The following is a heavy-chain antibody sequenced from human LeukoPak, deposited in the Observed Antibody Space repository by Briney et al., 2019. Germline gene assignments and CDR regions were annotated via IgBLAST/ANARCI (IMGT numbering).Heavy chain of an antibody. V-gene: IGHV3-23*01. CDR3: AKDFGVWGSYRDLYFDY. D-gene: IGHD3-16*02. Sequence: GGALRLSCAASGFIFSSYGMSWVRQAPGQGLEWVSAISGSVRSTYYSDSVKGRVTISKDTSKNTLYLQMNSLRAEDTAVYYCAKDFGVWGSYRDLYFDYWGQGTLVPVSS. CDR1: GFIFSSYG. J-gene: IGHJ4*02. CDR2: ISGSVRST.